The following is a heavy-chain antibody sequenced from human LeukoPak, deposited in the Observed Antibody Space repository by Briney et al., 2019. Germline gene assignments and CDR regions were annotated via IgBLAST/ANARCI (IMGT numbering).Heavy chain of an antibody. CDR1: GFTFSDYY. D-gene: IGHD6-19*01. CDR2: ISSSGSTI. CDR3: ASKGSSGWPYYFDY. Sequence: GGSLRLSCAASGFTFSDYYMSWIRQAPGKGLEWVSCISSSGSTIYYADSVKGRFTISRDNAKNSLYLQMNSLRAEDTAVYYCASKGSSGWPYYFDYWGQGTLVTVSS. J-gene: IGHJ4*02. V-gene: IGHV3-11*01.